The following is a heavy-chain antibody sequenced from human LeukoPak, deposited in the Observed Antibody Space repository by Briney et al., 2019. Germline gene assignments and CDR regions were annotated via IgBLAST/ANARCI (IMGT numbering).Heavy chain of an antibody. J-gene: IGHJ3*02. D-gene: IGHD3-16*02. CDR2: INQNGSEI. CDR1: GFRFIDYW. Sequence: PGGSLRLSCVASGFRFIDYWMTWVRQAPGRGLEWVANINQNGSEIYYLDSVEGRFTISRDNAKNSLFLQMNSLRAEDTAVYYCAKDEGDDYVWGSYRYSEREVDAFDIWGQGTMVTVSS. CDR3: AKDEGDDYVWGSYRYSEREVDAFDI. V-gene: IGHV3-7*01.